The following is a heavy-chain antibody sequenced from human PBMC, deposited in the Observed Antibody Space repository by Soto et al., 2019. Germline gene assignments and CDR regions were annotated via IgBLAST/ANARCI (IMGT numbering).Heavy chain of an antibody. Sequence: SETLSLTCAVYGGSFSGYYWSWIRQPPGKGLEWIGEINPSGTTNYNPSLKSRVTISVDTSKNQFSLKLSSVTAADTAVYYCARAGKIVGATANFDYWGQGTLVTVSS. CDR3: ARAGKIVGATANFDY. V-gene: IGHV4-34*01. CDR1: GGSFSGYY. CDR2: INPSGTT. D-gene: IGHD1-26*01. J-gene: IGHJ4*02.